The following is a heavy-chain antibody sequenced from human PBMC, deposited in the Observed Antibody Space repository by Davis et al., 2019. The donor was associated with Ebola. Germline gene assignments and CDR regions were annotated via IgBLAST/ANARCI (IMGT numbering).Heavy chain of an antibody. CDR3: ARDPYYYDSSGYYWGYFDY. CDR2: FDPEDGET. V-gene: IGHV1-24*01. J-gene: IGHJ4*02. CDR1: GYTLTELS. D-gene: IGHD3-22*01. Sequence: ASVKVSCKVSGYTLTELSMHWVRQAPGKGLEWMGGFDPEDGETIYAQKFQGRVTMTEDTSTDTAYMELSSLRSEDTAVYYCARDPYYYDSSGYYWGYFDYWGQGTLVTVSS.